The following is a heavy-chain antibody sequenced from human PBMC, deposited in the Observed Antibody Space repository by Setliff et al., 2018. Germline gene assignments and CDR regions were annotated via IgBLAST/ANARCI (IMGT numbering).Heavy chain of an antibody. CDR3: AREVGVAVTTTNYHYYMDV. Sequence: SVKVSCKASGGTFSSFDINWVRQAPGQGLEWMGGVIPIFGTTNYAQKFQGRITIELSSLRSEDTAVYYCAREVGVAVTTTNYHYYMDVWGKGTTVTVSS. V-gene: IGHV1-69*13. J-gene: IGHJ6*03. D-gene: IGHD4-17*01. CDR2: VIPIFGTT. CDR1: GGTFSSFD.